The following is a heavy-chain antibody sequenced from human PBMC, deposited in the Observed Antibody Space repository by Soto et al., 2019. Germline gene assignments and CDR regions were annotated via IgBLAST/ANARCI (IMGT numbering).Heavy chain of an antibody. V-gene: IGHV3-21*01. CDR1: GFTFSRYS. CDR3: ARDQPGYSYGYGLGY. CDR2: ISSSSSYI. Sequence: EVQLVESGGGLVKPGGSLRLSCAASGFTFSRYSMNWVRHAPGKGLEWVSSISSSSSYIYYADSVKGRFTISRDNAKNSLYLQMNSLRAEDTAVYYCARDQPGYSYGYGLGYWGQGTLVTVSS. D-gene: IGHD5-18*01. J-gene: IGHJ4*02.